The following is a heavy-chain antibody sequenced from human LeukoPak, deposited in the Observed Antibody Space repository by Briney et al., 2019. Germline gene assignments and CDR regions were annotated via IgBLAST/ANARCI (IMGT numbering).Heavy chain of an antibody. J-gene: IGHJ4*02. Sequence: GGSRRLSCAASGFTFSSYSMNWVRQAPGKGLEWVSSISSSSSYIYYADSVKGRFTISRDNAKNSLYLQMNSLRAEDTAVYYCARDRIRGVIITPLDYWGQGTLVTVSS. V-gene: IGHV3-21*01. D-gene: IGHD3-10*01. CDR1: GFTFSSYS. CDR2: ISSSSSYI. CDR3: ARDRIRGVIITPLDY.